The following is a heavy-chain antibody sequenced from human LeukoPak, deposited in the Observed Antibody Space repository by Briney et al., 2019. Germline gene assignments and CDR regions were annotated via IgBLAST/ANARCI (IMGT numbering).Heavy chain of an antibody. CDR2: IYHSGST. V-gene: IGHV4-4*02. J-gene: IGHJ4*02. D-gene: IGHD3-22*01. Sequence: PSGTLSLTCAVSGGSISSSNWWSWVRQPPGKGLEWIGEIYHSGSTNYNPSLKSRVTISVDKSKNQFSLKLSSVTAADTAVYYCASVKEYYYDSSGYHTFDYWGQGTLVTVSS. CDR3: ASVKEYYYDSSGYHTFDY. CDR1: GGSISSSNW.